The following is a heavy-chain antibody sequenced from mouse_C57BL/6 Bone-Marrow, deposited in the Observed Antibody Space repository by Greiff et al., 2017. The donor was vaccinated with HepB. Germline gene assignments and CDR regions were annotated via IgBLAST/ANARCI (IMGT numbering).Heavy chain of an antibody. V-gene: IGHV1-82*01. CDR1: GYAFSSSW. Sequence: PLQQSGPELVKPGASVKISCKASGYAFSSSWMNWVKQRPGKGLEWIGRIYPGDGDTNYNGKFKGKATLTADKSSSTAYMQLSSLTSEDSAVYFCAKPYDYDRAWFAYWGQGTLVTVSA. CDR2: IYPGDGDT. J-gene: IGHJ3*01. D-gene: IGHD2-4*01. CDR3: AKPYDYDRAWFAY.